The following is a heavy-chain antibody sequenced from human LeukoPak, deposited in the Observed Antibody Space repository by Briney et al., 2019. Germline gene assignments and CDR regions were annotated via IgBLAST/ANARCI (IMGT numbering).Heavy chain of an antibody. CDR3: AKTTTGYSSGRFPGWPVDY. J-gene: IGHJ4*02. Sequence: GGSLRLSCAASGFTFSSYAMYWVRQAPGKGLEWVSGIFGSGGSTHYADSVKGRFTISRDSSKNTVYLQMNSLRAEDTAVYYCAKTTTGYSSGRFPGWPVDYWGQGTLVTVSS. CDR2: IFGSGGST. V-gene: IGHV3-23*01. D-gene: IGHD6-19*01. CDR1: GFTFSSYA.